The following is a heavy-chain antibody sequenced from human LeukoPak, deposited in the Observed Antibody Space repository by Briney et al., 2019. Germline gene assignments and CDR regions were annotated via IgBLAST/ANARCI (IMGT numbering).Heavy chain of an antibody. CDR3: ARGRGYDILTGYDTFDI. D-gene: IGHD3-9*01. CDR1: GGSINSYY. J-gene: IGHJ3*02. CDR2: LYSSGST. V-gene: IGHV4-59*01. Sequence: PSETLSLTCTVSGGSINSYYWSWIRQPPGKGLEWIGYLYSSGSTNYNPSLKSRVTISVDTSKNQFSLKLSSVTAADTALYYCARGRGYDILTGYDTFDIWGQGTMVTVSS.